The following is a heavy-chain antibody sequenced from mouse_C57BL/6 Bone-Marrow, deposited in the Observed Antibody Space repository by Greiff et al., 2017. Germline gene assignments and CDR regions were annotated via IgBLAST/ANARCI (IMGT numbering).Heavy chain of an antibody. CDR1: GYTFTDYE. D-gene: IGHD2-4*01. CDR3: TRAPYDYDAFAY. J-gene: IGHJ3*01. CDR2: IDPETGGT. Sequence: VQLQQSGAELVRPGASVTLSCKASGYTFTDYEMHWVKQTPVHGLEWIGAIDPETGGTAYNQKFKGKAILTADKSSSTAYMELRSLTSEDSAVYYCTRAPYDYDAFAYWGQGTLVTVSA. V-gene: IGHV1-15*01.